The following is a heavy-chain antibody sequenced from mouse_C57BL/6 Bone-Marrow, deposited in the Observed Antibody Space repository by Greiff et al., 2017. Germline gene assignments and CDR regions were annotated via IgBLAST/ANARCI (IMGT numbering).Heavy chain of an antibody. J-gene: IGHJ3*01. Sequence: QVQLQQSGAELARPGASVKLSCKASGYTFTSYGISWVKQRTGQGLEWIGEIYPRSGNTYYNEKFKGKATLTADKSSSTAYMELRSLTSEDSAVXFCARGAIYYGNFAWFAYWGQGTLVTVSA. CDR2: IYPRSGNT. CDR3: ARGAIYYGNFAWFAY. D-gene: IGHD2-1*01. V-gene: IGHV1-81*01. CDR1: GYTFTSYG.